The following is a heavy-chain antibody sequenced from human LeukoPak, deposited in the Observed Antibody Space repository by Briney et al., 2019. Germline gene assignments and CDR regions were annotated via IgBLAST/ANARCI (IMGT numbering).Heavy chain of an antibody. CDR3: ARDRYSSGCPDY. D-gene: IGHD6-19*01. V-gene: IGHV3-53*01. J-gene: IGHJ4*02. CDR2: IYYNSST. Sequence: GGSLRLSCAASGLTVSSNYMSWVRQAPGKWLEWVSVIYYNSSTYYADSVKGRFTISRDSSKNTLYLQMNSLRAEDTAVYYCARDRYSSGCPDYWGQGTLVTVSS. CDR1: GLTVSSNY.